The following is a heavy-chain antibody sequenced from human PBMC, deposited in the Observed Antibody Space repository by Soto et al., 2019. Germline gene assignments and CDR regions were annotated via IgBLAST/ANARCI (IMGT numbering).Heavy chain of an antibody. CDR2: IYPGDSDT. V-gene: IGHV5-51*01. D-gene: IGHD6-13*01. Sequence: WVRQMPGKGLEWMGIIYPGDSDTRYSPSFQGQVTNSADKSISTAYLQWSSLKASDTAMYYCARQESWDDDYWGQGTLVTVSS. CDR3: ARQESWDDDY. J-gene: IGHJ4*02.